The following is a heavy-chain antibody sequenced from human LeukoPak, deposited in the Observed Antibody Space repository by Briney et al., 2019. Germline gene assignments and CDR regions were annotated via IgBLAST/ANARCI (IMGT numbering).Heavy chain of an antibody. J-gene: IGHJ4*02. Sequence: GGSLRLSCAASGFTFSSYGMHWVRQAPGKGLEWVAFIRYDGSNKYYADSVKGRFTISRDNSKNTLYLQMNSLRAEDTAVYYCARSREYYYDSSGYSYWGQGTLVTVSS. V-gene: IGHV3-30*02. CDR2: IRYDGSNK. D-gene: IGHD3-22*01. CDR3: ARSREYYYDSSGYSY. CDR1: GFTFSSYG.